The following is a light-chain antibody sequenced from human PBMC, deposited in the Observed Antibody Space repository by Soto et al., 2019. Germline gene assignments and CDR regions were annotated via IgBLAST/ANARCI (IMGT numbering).Light chain of an antibody. CDR3: QAWDRSTVV. Sequence: SYELTQPPSVSVSPGQTASITCSGEKLGSKYTCWYQQKPGQSPVLVIYQDYKRPSGIPERFAGSNSGNTATLTISGTQSMDEADYSCQAWDRSTVVFGGGTKLTVL. J-gene: IGLJ2*01. CDR2: QDY. CDR1: KLGSKY. V-gene: IGLV3-1*01.